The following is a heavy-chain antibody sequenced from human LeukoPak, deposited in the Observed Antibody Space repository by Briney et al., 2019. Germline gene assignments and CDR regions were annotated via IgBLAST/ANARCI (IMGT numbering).Heavy chain of an antibody. V-gene: IGHV3-30*18. D-gene: IGHD3-9*01. CDR3: AKSMDILTGYLWSLDY. J-gene: IGHJ4*02. CDR1: GFTFGSYA. Sequence: GGSLRLSCAASGFTFGSYAMHWVRQAPGKGLEWVAVISYDGSHKYYADSVKGRFTISRDNSKNTLYLQMNSLRAEDTAVYYCAKSMDILTGYLWSLDYWGQGTLVTVSS. CDR2: ISYDGSHK.